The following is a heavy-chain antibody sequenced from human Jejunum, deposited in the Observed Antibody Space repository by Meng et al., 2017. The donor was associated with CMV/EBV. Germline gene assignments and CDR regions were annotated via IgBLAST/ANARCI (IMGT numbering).Heavy chain of an antibody. V-gene: IGHV3-74*01. CDR1: GFTFSSYW. D-gene: IGHD3-16*01. CDR2: INTDGRTT. J-gene: IGHJ4*02. Sequence: LSCAGSGFTFSSYWMHWVRQAPGKGLVWVSRINTDGRTTNYADSVRGRFTISRDNAKNTLYLQMNTLRAEDTAVYYCARDVGGAGSGWGQGTLVTVSS. CDR3: ARDVGGAGSG.